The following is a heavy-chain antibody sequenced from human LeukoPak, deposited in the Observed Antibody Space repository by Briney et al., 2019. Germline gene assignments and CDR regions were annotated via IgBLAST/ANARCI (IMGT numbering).Heavy chain of an antibody. CDR3: ARGGIAARLRAFDI. CDR1: GGTFSSYA. D-gene: IGHD6-6*01. V-gene: IGHV1-69*05. CDR2: IIPIFGTA. Sequence: SVKVSCKASGGTFSSYAISWVRQAPGQGLEWMGGIIPIFGTANYAQKFQGRVTITTDESTSTAYMELSSLRSKDTAVYYCARGGIAARLRAFDIWGQGTMVTVSS. J-gene: IGHJ3*02.